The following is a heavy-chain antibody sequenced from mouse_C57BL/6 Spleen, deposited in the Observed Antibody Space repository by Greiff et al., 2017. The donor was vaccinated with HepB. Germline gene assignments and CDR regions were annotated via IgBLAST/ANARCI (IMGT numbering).Heavy chain of an antibody. CDR1: GYAFSSYW. V-gene: IGHV1-80*01. CDR3: ARFGYSNFYYAMDY. CDR2: IYPGDGDT. J-gene: IGHJ4*01. Sequence: QVQLQQSGAELVKPGASVKISCKASGYAFSSYWMNWVKQRPGKGLEWIGQIYPGDGDTNYNGKFKGKATLTADKSSSTAYMQLSSLTSEDSAVYFCARFGYSNFYYAMDYWGQGTSVTVSS. D-gene: IGHD2-5*01.